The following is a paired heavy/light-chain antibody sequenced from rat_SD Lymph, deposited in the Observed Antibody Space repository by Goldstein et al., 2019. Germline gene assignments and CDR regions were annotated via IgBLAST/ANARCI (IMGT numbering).Light chain of an antibody. J-gene: IGKJ1*01. CDR1: EDIYSG. CDR3: QQGLKYPRT. CDR2: GAS. Sequence: DIQMTQSPASLSASLGETVTIQCRASEDIYSGLAWYQQKPGKSPQLLIYGASSLQDGVPSRFSGSGSGTQYSLKISSMQTEDEGVYFCQQGLKYPRTFGGGTKLELK. V-gene: IGKV12S26*01.
Heavy chain of an antibody. V-gene: IGHV5-20*01. CDR3: TTDRQLFFGWFAY. CDR2: ISYDGGST. CDR1: GFTFSDYY. Sequence: EVQLVESGGGLVQPGRSLKLSCAASGFTFSDYYMAWVRQAPTKGLEWVASISYDGGSTYYRDSVKGRFTISRDNAKSSLYLQMDSLRSEDTATYYCTTDRQLFFGWFAYWGQGTLVTVSS. D-gene: IGHD1-2*01. J-gene: IGHJ3*01.